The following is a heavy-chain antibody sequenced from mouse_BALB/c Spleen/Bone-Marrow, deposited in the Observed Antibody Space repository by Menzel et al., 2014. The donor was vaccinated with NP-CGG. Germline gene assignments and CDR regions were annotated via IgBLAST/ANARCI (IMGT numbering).Heavy chain of an antibody. V-gene: IGHV3-1*02. D-gene: IGHD1-1*01. Sequence: DVKLVESGPDLVKPSQSLSLTCPVTGYSITSGYSWHWIRQLPGNKLEWMGYIHYSVSTNYNPSLKSRISITRDTSKNQFFLQLNSVTTEDTATYYCARRGSNWYFDVWGAGTTVTVSS. CDR3: ARRGSNWYFDV. CDR2: IHYSVST. J-gene: IGHJ1*01. CDR1: GYSITSGYS.